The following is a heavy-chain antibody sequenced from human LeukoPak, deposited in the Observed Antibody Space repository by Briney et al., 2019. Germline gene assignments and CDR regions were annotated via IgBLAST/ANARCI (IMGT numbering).Heavy chain of an antibody. CDR2: IHYSGSS. CDR1: GGSISSSSYY. V-gene: IGHV4-39*07. CDR3: ARNFDY. Sequence: SETLSLTCTVSGGSISSSSYYWGWIRQPPGMGLEWIRTIHYSGSSFYNPSLKSRLTISVDTSKNQFSLKLTSVTTADTAVYYCARNFDYWGQGTLVTVSS. J-gene: IGHJ4*02.